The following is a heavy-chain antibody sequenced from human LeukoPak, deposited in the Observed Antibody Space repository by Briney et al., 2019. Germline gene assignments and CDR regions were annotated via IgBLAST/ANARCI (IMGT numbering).Heavy chain of an antibody. CDR3: ARVRRTALGEPFDY. D-gene: IGHD1-26*01. CDR1: GYTFTGYY. CDR2: INPNSGGT. V-gene: IGHV1-2*02. J-gene: IGHJ4*02. Sequence: ASVKVSRKASGYTFTGYYMHWVRQAPGQGLEWMGWINPNSGGTNYAQKFQGRVTMTRDTSISTAYMELSRLRSDDTAVYYCARVRRTALGEPFDYWGQGTLVTVSS.